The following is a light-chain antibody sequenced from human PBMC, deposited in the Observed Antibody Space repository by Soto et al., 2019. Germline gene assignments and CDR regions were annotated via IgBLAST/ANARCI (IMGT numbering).Light chain of an antibody. J-gene: IGKJ2*01. CDR3: QQRGDWPLYT. CDR2: DAS. V-gene: IGKV3-11*01. CDR1: QSISYN. Sequence: EIVLTQSPATLSLSPGERATLSCRASQSISYNLAWYQQKPGQAPRLLIYDASNRATGVPARFSGSGSGTDFTLSISSLEPEDSAVYYCQQRGDWPLYTFGQGSRLEIK.